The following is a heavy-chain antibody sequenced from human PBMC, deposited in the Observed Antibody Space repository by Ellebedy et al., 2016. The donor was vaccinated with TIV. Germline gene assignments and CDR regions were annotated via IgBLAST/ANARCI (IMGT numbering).Heavy chain of an antibody. CDR1: GYTFINSD. V-gene: IGHV1-8*01. CDR3: ARGLYYSYMDV. J-gene: IGHJ6*03. Sequence: ASVKVSCXTSGYTFINSDIKWVRQATGQGLEWMGWLDANSGNTGYAPKFQGRVTLTRDTPISTAYMELSNLRSDDTAVYYCARGLYYSYMDVWGKGTTVTVSS. CDR2: LDANSGNT.